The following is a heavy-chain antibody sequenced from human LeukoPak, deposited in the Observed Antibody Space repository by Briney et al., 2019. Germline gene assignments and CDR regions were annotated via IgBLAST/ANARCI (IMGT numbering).Heavy chain of an antibody. CDR1: GGSFSGYY. D-gene: IGHD3-22*01. Sequence: SETLSLTCAVYGGSFSGYYWSWIRQPPGKGLEWIGYIYYSGSTNYNPSLKSRVTISVDTSKNQFSLKLSSVTAADTAVYYCARSDYYDSSGYAHLYYYYMDVWGKGTTVTISS. CDR2: IYYSGST. CDR3: ARSDYYDSSGYAHLYYYYMDV. J-gene: IGHJ6*03. V-gene: IGHV4-59*01.